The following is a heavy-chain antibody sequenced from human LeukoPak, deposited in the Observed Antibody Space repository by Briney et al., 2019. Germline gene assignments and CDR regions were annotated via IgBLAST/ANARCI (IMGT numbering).Heavy chain of an antibody. V-gene: IGHV4-38-2*01. CDR2: IYGRAST. CDR3: ARYDSRGSASTRFDY. D-gene: IGHD3-16*01. J-gene: IGHJ4*02. Sequence: SETLSLTCAVSGYPLGKYYYLGWIRQSPGKGLEWIGRIYGRASTSYNPSLMNRVTMSVDTSKNHFSLQLTSVTAADTAVYYCARYDSRGSASTRFDYWGPGILVTVSS. CDR1: GYPLGKYYY.